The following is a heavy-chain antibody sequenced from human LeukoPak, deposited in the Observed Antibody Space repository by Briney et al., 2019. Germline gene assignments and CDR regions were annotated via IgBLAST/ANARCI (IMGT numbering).Heavy chain of an antibody. D-gene: IGHD6-6*01. CDR2: ISGDGSGK. CDR3: PKASGGARPYYFDY. J-gene: IGHJ4*02. Sequence: GGSLRLSCVASGFTLSSNPMHWVRQAPGKGLEWVAVISGDGSGKSDADSVKGRFTVSRDNSKNTLYLQMNSLRAEDTAVYYCPKASGGARPYYFDYWGQGTLVTVSS. CDR1: GFTLSSNP. V-gene: IGHV3-30-3*01.